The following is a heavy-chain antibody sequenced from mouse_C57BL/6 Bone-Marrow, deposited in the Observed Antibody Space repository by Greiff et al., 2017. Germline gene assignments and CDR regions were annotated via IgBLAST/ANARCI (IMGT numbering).Heavy chain of an antibody. V-gene: IGHV1-81*01. J-gene: IGHJ4*01. Sequence: QVQLKQSGAELARPGASVKLSCKASGYTFTSYGIRWVKQRTGQGLEWIGEIYPSSGNTYYNEKFKGKATLTADKSSSTAYMELRSLTSEDSAVYFCARLGDDEDYAMDYWGQGTSVTVSS. CDR3: ARLGDDEDYAMDY. CDR1: GYTFTSYG. CDR2: IYPSSGNT.